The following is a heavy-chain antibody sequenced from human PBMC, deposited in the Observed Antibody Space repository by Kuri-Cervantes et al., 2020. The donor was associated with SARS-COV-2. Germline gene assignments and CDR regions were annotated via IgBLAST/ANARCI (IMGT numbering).Heavy chain of an antibody. CDR1: GFTFSSYG. J-gene: IGHJ4*02. V-gene: IGHV3-30*02. D-gene: IGHD3-10*01. CDR3: ANNAHYYGSGTSVDYFDY. CDR2: IHYDGTNT. Sequence: GESLKISCAASGFTFSSYGMHWVRQAPGKGLEWVALIHYDGTNTYYAVSVRGRFTISRDNLNNILYLHMNSLRTEDTAVYYCANNAHYYGSGTSVDYFDYWSQGTLVTVSS.